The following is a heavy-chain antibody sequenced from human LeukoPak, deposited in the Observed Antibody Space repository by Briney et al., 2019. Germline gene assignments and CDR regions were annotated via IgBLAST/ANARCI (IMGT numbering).Heavy chain of an antibody. V-gene: IGHV3-48*01. CDR2: IRSTSSTI. CDR3: VRAGGGMDV. D-gene: IGHD1-1*01. CDR1: GFTLSSYN. J-gene: IGHJ6*02. Sequence: GGSLRLSCATSGFTLSSYNMAWVRQAPGKGLECVSYIRSTSSTIQYADSVKGRFTISRDNAKNSLYLQMNSLRAEDTAVYSCVRAGGGMDVWGQGTTVTVSS.